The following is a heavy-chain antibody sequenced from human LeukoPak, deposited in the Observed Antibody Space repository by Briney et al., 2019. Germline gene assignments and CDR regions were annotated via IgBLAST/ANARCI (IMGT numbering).Heavy chain of an antibody. CDR3: ARANYYDSSGYLN. CDR2: TIPILGIA. Sequence: SVKVSCKASGGTFSSYAISWVRQAPGQGLEWMGRTIPILGIANYAQKFQGRVTITADKSTSTAYMELSSLRSEDTAVYYCARANYYDSSGYLNWGQGTLVTVSS. D-gene: IGHD3-22*01. V-gene: IGHV1-69*04. J-gene: IGHJ1*01. CDR1: GGTFSSYA.